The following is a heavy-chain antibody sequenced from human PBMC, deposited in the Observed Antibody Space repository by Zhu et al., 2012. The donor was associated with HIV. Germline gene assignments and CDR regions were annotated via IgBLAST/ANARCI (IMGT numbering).Heavy chain of an antibody. D-gene: IGHD5-18*01. Sequence: QVQLQESGPGLVKPSETLSLTCTVSGGSISSHYWSWIRQPPGKGLEWIGYIYYSGSTNYNPSLKSRVTISVDTSKNQFSLKLSPVTAADTAVYYCAIAGYSYGSGSDAFDIWGQGTMVTVSS. CDR1: GGSISSHY. CDR3: AIAGYSYGSGSDAFDI. J-gene: IGHJ3*02. CDR2: IYYSGST. V-gene: IGHV4-59*11.